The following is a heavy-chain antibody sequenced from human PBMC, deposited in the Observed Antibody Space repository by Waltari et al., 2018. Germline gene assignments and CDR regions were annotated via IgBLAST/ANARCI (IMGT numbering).Heavy chain of an antibody. J-gene: IGHJ5*02. V-gene: IGHV4-39*07. Sequence: QLQLQESGPGLVKPSETLSLTCTVSGGSISGSGYYWGWIRQPPGKGLEWIGSIHYSGTTYYNSSLKSRVTRSVDMSKNQFSLNLNSVTAADTAVYYCAREVGPKGDWFDPWGQGTLVTVSS. CDR2: IHYSGTT. CDR1: GGSISGSGYY. D-gene: IGHD1-26*01. CDR3: AREVGPKGDWFDP.